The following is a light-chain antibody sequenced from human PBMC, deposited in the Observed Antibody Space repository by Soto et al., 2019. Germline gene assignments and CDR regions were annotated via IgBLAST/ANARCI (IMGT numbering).Light chain of an antibody. J-gene: IGKJ3*01. CDR2: GAS. CDR1: QSVSSSY. V-gene: IGKV3-20*01. Sequence: EIVLTQSPGTLSLSPGERATLSCRASQSVSSSYLAWYQQKPGQAPRLLMYGASSRATGIPDRFSGSGSGTDFTLIISRLEPEDFAVYYCQQYGSSTLTFGPGTKVDIK. CDR3: QQYGSSTLT.